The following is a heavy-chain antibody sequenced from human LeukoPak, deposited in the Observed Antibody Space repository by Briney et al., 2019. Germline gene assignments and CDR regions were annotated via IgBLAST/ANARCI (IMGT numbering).Heavy chain of an antibody. J-gene: IGHJ4*02. CDR2: ISGSGGST. Sequence: GGSLRLSCAASGFTFSRYGMSWVRQAPGKGLEWVSAISGSGGSTYYADSVRGRFTISRDNSKNTLYLQINSLRAEDTAVYYCAKDHLPGIVVADRDYWGQGTLVTVSS. CDR3: AKDHLPGIVVADRDY. D-gene: IGHD6-19*01. V-gene: IGHV3-23*01. CDR1: GFTFSRYG.